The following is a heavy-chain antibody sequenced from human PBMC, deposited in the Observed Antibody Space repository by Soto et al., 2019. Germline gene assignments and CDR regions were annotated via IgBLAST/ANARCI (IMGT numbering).Heavy chain of an antibody. D-gene: IGHD3-3*01. CDR3: ARLRFLEWLRYNWFDP. CDR1: GGSISSYY. V-gene: IGHV4-59*12. CDR2: IYYSGST. J-gene: IGHJ5*02. Sequence: PSETLSLTCTVSGGSISSYYWSWIRQPPGKGLEWIGYIYYSGSTNYNPSLKSRVTISVDTSKNQFSLKLSSVTAADTAVYYCARLRFLEWLRYNWFDPWGQGTLVTVSS.